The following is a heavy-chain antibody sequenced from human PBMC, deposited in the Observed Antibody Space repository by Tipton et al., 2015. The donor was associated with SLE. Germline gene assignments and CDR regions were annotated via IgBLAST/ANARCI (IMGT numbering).Heavy chain of an antibody. CDR2: ISYSGDT. Sequence: TLSLTCTVSGASISSLYWSWIRQPPGKGLEWIGCISYSGDTRHNPSLQSRVTVSIDPSKNQFSLKLTSVTSADTAVYYCASVPKRGSTWHAEYFQHWGPGTLVTVSS. CDR3: ASVPKRGSTWHAEYFQH. V-gene: IGHV4-59*11. D-gene: IGHD6-13*01. J-gene: IGHJ1*01. CDR1: GASISSLY.